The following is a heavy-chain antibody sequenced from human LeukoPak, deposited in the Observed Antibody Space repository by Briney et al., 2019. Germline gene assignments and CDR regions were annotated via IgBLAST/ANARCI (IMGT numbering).Heavy chain of an antibody. Sequence: PGRSLRLSCAASGFTFSSHGMHWVRQAAGKGLEWVTMIWNDGGNKKYVDSVKGRFIISRDNSKNTLYLQMNSLRAEDTAVYYCARGCGGSPACYIIDYWGQGTLVTVSS. D-gene: IGHD2-15*01. CDR1: GFTFSSHG. V-gene: IGHV3-33*01. CDR2: IWNDGGNK. CDR3: ARGCGGSPACYIIDY. J-gene: IGHJ4*02.